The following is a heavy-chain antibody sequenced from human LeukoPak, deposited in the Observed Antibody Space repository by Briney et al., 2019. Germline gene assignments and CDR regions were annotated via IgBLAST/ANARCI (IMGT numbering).Heavy chain of an antibody. Sequence: GGSLRLSCAASGFTFTSYTMHWVRQAPGKGLEWVANIKQDGSEKNYVDSVKGRFTISRDNAKNSLFLQMNSLRAEDTAVYYCARDEGGFDYWGQGTLVTVSS. V-gene: IGHV3-7*01. CDR1: GFTFTSYT. J-gene: IGHJ4*02. CDR2: IKQDGSEK. CDR3: ARDEGGFDY. D-gene: IGHD3-16*01.